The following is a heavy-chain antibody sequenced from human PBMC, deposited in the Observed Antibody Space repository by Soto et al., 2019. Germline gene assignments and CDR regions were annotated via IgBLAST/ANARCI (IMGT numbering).Heavy chain of an antibody. CDR3: ARLLGWWGY. CDR1: GFTFSNYW. CDR2: IKQDGSEI. Sequence: EVQLVESGGGLVQPGGSLRLSCAASGFTFSNYWMSWVRQAPGRGLEWVANIKQDGSEIYYVESVKGRFTISRDNAKNSQYLQMDSRRVEDTAVYYCARLLGWWGYWGQGTLVTVSS. J-gene: IGHJ4*02. V-gene: IGHV3-7*04. D-gene: IGHD2-15*01.